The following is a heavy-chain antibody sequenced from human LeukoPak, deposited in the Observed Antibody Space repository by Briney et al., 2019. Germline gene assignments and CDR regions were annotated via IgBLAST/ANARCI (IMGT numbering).Heavy chain of an antibody. CDR1: GGSISSSSYY. CDR2: IYYSGST. Sequence: PSETLSLTCTVSGGSISSSSYYWGWIRQPPGTGLEWIGSIYYSGSTYYNPSLKSRVTISVDTSKNQFSLKLSSVTAADTAVYYCARDQDSGYASGLFDYWGQGTLVTVSS. J-gene: IGHJ4*02. CDR3: ARDQDSGYASGLFDY. D-gene: IGHD5-12*01. V-gene: IGHV4-39*07.